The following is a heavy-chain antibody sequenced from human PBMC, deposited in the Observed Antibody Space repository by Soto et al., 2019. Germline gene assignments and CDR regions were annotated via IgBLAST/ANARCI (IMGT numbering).Heavy chain of an antibody. J-gene: IGHJ6*02. V-gene: IGHV1-46*01. D-gene: IGHD3-22*01. CDR1: GYTFTSYY. CDR2: INPSGGST. CDR3: ARDLSLDYYDSSGPPYYGMDV. Sequence: PPASVKFSCKASGYTFTSYYMHWVRQAPGQGLEWMGIINPSGGSTSYAQKFQGRVTMTRDTSTSTVYMELSSLRSEDTAVYYCARDLSLDYYDSSGPPYYGMDVWGQGTTVTGSS.